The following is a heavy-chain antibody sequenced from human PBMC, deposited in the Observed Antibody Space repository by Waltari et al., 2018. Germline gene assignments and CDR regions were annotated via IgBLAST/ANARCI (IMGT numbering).Heavy chain of an antibody. V-gene: IGHV1-3*01. Sequence: VQLVQSGAEVKKPGATVKISCKVSGYTFTDYYMHWVQQAPGKGLEWMGWINAGNGNTKYSQKFQGRVTITRDTSASTAYMELSSLRSKDTAVHYCARGDYSNYELDYWGQGTLVTVSS. CDR1: GYTFTDYY. D-gene: IGHD4-4*01. CDR2: INAGNGNT. J-gene: IGHJ4*02. CDR3: ARGDYSNYELDY.